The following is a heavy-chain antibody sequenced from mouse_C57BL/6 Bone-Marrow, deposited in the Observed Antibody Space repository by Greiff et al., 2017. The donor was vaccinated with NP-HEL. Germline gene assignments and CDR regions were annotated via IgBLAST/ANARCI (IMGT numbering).Heavy chain of an antibody. J-gene: IGHJ3*01. Sequence: VQGVESGPGLVAPSQSLSITCTVSGFSLTSYAISWVRQPPGKGLEWLGVIWTGGGTNYNSALKSRLSISKDNSKSQVFLKMNSLQTDDTARYYCATITTASTGFAYWGQGTLVTVSA. CDR2: IWTGGGT. D-gene: IGHD1-2*01. CDR3: ATITTASTGFAY. V-gene: IGHV2-9-1*01. CDR1: GFSLTSYA.